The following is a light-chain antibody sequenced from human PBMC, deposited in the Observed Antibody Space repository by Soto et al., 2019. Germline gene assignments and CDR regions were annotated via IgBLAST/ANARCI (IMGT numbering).Light chain of an antibody. Sequence: EIVLTQSPATLSLSPGERATLSCRASQSVSGYFAWYQQKPGQAPRLLLYDASSRATGIPARFSGSGSGTDFTLTISSLEPEDFAVYYCQHRYNWPPGAAFGGGTKVEIK. J-gene: IGKJ4*01. CDR1: QSVSGY. CDR3: QHRYNWPPGAA. CDR2: DAS. V-gene: IGKV3-11*01.